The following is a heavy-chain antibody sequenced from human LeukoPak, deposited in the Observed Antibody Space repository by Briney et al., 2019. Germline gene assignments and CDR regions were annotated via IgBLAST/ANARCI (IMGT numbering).Heavy chain of an antibody. CDR1: AFSFSDYG. CDR3: ARDYDSSGYYPDAFDI. V-gene: IGHV3-30*03. CDR2: ISYDGSNK. D-gene: IGHD3-22*01. Sequence: GGSLRLSCAASAFSFSDYGMNWVRQAPGKGLEWVAVISYDGSNKYYADSVKGRFTISRDNSKNTLYLQMNSLRAEDTAVYYCARDYDSSGYYPDAFDIWGQGTMVTVSS. J-gene: IGHJ3*02.